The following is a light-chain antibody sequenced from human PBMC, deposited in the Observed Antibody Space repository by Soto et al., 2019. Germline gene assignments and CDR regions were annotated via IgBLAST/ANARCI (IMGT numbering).Light chain of an antibody. Sequence: DIQMTQSPSTLSASVGDRVTITCRASQSISSWLAWYRQKPGKAPKLLIYDASSLESGVPSRFSGSGSGTEFTLTISSLQPDDFPTYYCQQYNSYLYTFGQGTKLEIK. J-gene: IGKJ2*01. V-gene: IGKV1-5*01. CDR1: QSISSW. CDR2: DAS. CDR3: QQYNSYLYT.